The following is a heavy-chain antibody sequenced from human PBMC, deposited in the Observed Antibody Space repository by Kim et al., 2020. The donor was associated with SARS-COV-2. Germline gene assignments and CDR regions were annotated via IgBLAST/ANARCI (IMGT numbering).Heavy chain of an antibody. CDR2: INYSGSP. CDR3: ARIAYVAARPGYFDH. CDR1: GGSFSGYF. V-gene: IGHV4-34*01. Sequence: SETLSLTCAVSGGSFSGYFWAWIRHSQGKGLEWIGEINYSGSPTYSPSLKSRVTVSLDTSKNHFSLKLTSLIVADTAVYYCARIAYVAARPGYFDHWGQGTLVTVSS. J-gene: IGHJ4*02. D-gene: IGHD6-6*01.